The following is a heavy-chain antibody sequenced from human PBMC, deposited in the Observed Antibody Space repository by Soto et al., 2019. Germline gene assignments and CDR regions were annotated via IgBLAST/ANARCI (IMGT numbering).Heavy chain of an antibody. J-gene: IGHJ4*02. CDR3: AKGKADYYDSSGYIDY. D-gene: IGHD3-22*01. Sequence: QVQLGESGGGVVQPGRSLRLSCAASGFTVSSYGMHWVRQAPGKGLEWVAVISYDGSNKYYADSVKGRFTISRDNSKNTLYLQMNSLRAEDTAVYYCAKGKADYYDSSGYIDYWGQGTLVTVSS. CDR2: ISYDGSNK. V-gene: IGHV3-30*18. CDR1: GFTVSSYG.